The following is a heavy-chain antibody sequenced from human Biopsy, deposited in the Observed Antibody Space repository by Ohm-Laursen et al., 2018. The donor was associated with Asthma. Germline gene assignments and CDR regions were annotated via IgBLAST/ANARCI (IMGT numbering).Heavy chain of an antibody. D-gene: IGHD6-13*01. V-gene: IGHV4-39*01. CDR1: SGSGGYMRSGNYY. J-gene: IGHJ6*02. CDR2: IYYSGTT. CDR3: VRGSSSWHHGPFHYYYGLDV. Sequence: PSQTLSLTCSLSSGSGGYMRSGNYYWGWIRQPPGKGLEWIGRIYYSGTTYYNPSLESRVTVSGDTSKNQFSLKLISVTAADTAVYYCVRGSSSWHHGPFHYYYGLDVWGQGTTATVSS.